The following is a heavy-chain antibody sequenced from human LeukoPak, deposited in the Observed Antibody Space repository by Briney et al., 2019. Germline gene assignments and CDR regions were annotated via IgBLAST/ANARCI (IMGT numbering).Heavy chain of an antibody. CDR2: ISSNGGST. CDR3: ARWGGIAAAGHYYYYGMDV. D-gene: IGHD6-13*01. J-gene: IGHJ6*02. CDR1: GFTFSSYA. V-gene: IGHV3-64*01. Sequence: GGSLRLSCAASGFTFSSYAMHWVRQAPGKGLECVSAISSNGGSTYYANSVKGRFTISRDNSKNTLYLQMGSLRAEDMAVYYCARWGGIAAAGHYYYYGMDVWGQGTTVTVSS.